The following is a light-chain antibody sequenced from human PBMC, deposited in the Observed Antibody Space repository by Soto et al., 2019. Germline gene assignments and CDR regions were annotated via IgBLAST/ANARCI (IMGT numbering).Light chain of an antibody. Sequence: EIVLTQSPGTLSLPPGERATLSCRAIQSVSSSYLAWYQQRPGQAPRLLICGASSRAPGIPDRFSGSGSGTDFTLTISRLEPEDFAVYYCPQYGSSPPIPFGQGTRLEI. J-gene: IGKJ5*01. CDR2: GAS. CDR1: QSVSSSY. V-gene: IGKV3-20*01. CDR3: PQYGSSPPIP.